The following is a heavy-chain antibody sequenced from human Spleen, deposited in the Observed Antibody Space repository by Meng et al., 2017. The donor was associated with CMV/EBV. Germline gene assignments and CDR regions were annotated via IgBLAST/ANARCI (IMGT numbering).Heavy chain of an antibody. V-gene: IGHV4-34*01. CDR1: GSFSCYY. D-gene: IGHD2-15*01. CDR3: ARDKAIAATFLSYDSFDY. J-gene: IGHJ4*02. Sequence: GSFSCYYWSWIRQPPGKGLEWIGDINHSGNTNYNPSLKSRVTISVDTSKNQFSLKVSSVTAADTAVYYCARDKAIAATFLSYDSFDYWGQGTLVTVSS. CDR2: INHSGNT.